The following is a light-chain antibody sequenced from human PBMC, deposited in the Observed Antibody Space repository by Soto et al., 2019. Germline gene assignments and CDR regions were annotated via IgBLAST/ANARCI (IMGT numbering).Light chain of an antibody. CDR1: SSDVGGYNY. V-gene: IGLV2-14*01. CDR3: SSYTISSTRV. Sequence: QSALAHPASVSGSTGQWITISCTGTSSDVGGYNYVSWYQQHPGKAPKLMIYEVSNRPSGVSNSFSGSKSGNTASLTISGLQAEDEADYYCSSYTISSTRVFGIGAKVTGL. J-gene: IGLJ1*01. CDR2: EVS.